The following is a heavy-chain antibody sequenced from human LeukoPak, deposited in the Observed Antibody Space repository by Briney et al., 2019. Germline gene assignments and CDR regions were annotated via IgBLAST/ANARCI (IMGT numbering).Heavy chain of an antibody. CDR3: AREQWLTRGDFDY. J-gene: IGHJ4*02. D-gene: IGHD6-19*01. CDR1: GDSVSSNSAA. Sequence: SQTLSLTCAISGDSVSSNSAAWNWIRQSPSGGLEWLGRTYYRSKWYNDYAVSVKSRITINPDTSKNQFSLQLNSVTPEDTAVYYCAREQWLTRGDFDYWGQGTLVTVSS. CDR2: TYYRSKWYN. V-gene: IGHV6-1*01.